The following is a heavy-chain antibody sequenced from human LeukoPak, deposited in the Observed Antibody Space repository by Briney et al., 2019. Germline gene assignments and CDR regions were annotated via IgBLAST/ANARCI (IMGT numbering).Heavy chain of an antibody. CDR3: ARVSVRAYYYGSGTFNWFDP. CDR1: GGSISSYY. D-gene: IGHD3-10*01. J-gene: IGHJ5*02. Sequence: PSETLSLTCTVSGGSISSYYWSWIRQPAGKGLEWIGRIYTSGSTNYNPSLKSRVTMSVDTSKNQFSLKLSSVTAADTAVYYCARVSVRAYYYGSGTFNWFDPWGQGTLVTVSS. V-gene: IGHV4-4*07. CDR2: IYTSGST.